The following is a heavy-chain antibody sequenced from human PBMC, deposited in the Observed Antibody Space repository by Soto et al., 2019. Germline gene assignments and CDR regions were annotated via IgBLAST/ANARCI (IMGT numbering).Heavy chain of an antibody. J-gene: IGHJ4*02. CDR3: ARVPPGITGTDYFDY. CDR2: ISAYKTNI. CDR1: GYTFPNYG. V-gene: IGHV1-18*01. Sequence: QVQLVQSGAEVKKPGASVKVSCKASGYTFPNYGITWVRQAPGQGLEWMGWISAYKTNIKYAQKFQGRVTITADESTSTAYMELSSLRSEDTAVYYCARVPPGITGTDYFDYWGQGTLVTVSS. D-gene: IGHD1-7*01.